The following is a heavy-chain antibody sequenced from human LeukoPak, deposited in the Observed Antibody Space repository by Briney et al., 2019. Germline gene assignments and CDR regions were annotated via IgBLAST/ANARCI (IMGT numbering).Heavy chain of an antibody. CDR1: GFSWSNSA. V-gene: IGHV3-11*01. CDR3: ARDTAIKYYYGMDV. CDR2: ISSSGSTI. Sequence: GWSLRVSCTTSGFSWSNSAMRWLRQAPGKGQGWVSYISSSGSTIYYADSVKGRFTISRDNAKSSLYLQMNSLRAEDTAVYYCARDTAIKYYYGMDVWGQGTTVTVSS. D-gene: IGHD2-21*02. J-gene: IGHJ6*02.